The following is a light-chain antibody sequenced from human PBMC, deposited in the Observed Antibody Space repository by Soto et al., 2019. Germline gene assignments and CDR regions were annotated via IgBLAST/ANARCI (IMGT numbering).Light chain of an antibody. CDR3: CSYAGSPYV. CDR1: SSDVGGYNY. J-gene: IGLJ1*01. V-gene: IGLV2-11*01. CDR2: DVG. Sequence: QSALTQPRSVSGSPGQSVTISCTGTSSDVGGYNYVSWYQQHPGKAPKLMIYDVGKRPSGVPDRFSGSKSGNTASLTISGLQAEDEADYYCCSYAGSPYVFGTGTKLTVL.